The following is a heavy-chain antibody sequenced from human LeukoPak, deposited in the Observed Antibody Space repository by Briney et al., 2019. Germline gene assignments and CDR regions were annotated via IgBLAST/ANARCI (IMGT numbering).Heavy chain of an antibody. V-gene: IGHV3-74*01. CDR1: GFTFSTYW. J-gene: IGHJ4*02. D-gene: IGHD3-10*01. Sequence: PGGSLRLSCAASGFTFSTYWMHWVRQAPGKGPLWVSHINGDGSTTNYADSVKGRFTISRDNAKNTLYLQMNSLRAEDTAVYYCAEAASVRGVRYWGQGTLVTVSS. CDR3: AEAASVRGVRY. CDR2: INGDGSTT.